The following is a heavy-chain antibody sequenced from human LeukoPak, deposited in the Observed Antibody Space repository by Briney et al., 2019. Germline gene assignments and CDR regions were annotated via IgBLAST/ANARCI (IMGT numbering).Heavy chain of an antibody. D-gene: IGHD2-15*01. V-gene: IGHV3-23*01. Sequence: GGSLRLSCAASGFTFSSYAMSWVRQAPGKGLEWVSAISGSGGSTYYADSVKGRFTISRDNSKNTLYLQMNSLRAEDTAVYYCAKVDCSGGSCYSGYFDYRGQGTLVTVSS. J-gene: IGHJ4*02. CDR3: AKVDCSGGSCYSGYFDY. CDR1: GFTFSSYA. CDR2: ISGSGGST.